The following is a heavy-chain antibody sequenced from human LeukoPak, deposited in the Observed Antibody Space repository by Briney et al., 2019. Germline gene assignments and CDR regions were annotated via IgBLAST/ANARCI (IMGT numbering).Heavy chain of an antibody. CDR1: GGTFGSYG. J-gene: IGHJ4*02. V-gene: IGHV1-69*04. D-gene: IGHD3-16*01. CDR3: ARGPYDGTFYFDS. CDR2: TIPIRGMT. Sequence: SVKVSCKISGGTFGSYGISWVRQAPGQGLEWMGRTIPIRGMTNYAQKFQGRVTITADTSTSTAYMELSSLTSEDTAVYFCARGPYDGTFYFDSWGQGTPVIVSS.